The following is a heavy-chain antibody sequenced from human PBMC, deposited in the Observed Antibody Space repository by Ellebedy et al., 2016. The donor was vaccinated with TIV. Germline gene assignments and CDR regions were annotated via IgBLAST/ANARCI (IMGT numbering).Heavy chain of an antibody. J-gene: IGHJ4*02. CDR2: IIPLYGAA. D-gene: IGHD2-2*01. Sequence: ASVKVSXXSSGGTFSSHAFTWVRLAPGQGLEWVGGIIPLYGAAHYAQNFNGRVTITADESTSTLYMELSSLTSDDTAVYYCARGSSNWPPRDWGQGTLVTVSS. CDR1: GGTFSSHA. V-gene: IGHV1-69*13. CDR3: ARGSSNWPPRD.